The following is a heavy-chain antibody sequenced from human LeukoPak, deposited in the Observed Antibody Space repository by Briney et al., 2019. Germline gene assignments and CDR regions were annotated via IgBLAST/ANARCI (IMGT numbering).Heavy chain of an antibody. CDR1: GVSISSGSYC. CDR3: ARDFTYYYDSSAGDAFDI. V-gene: IGHV4-61*02. D-gene: IGHD3-22*01. Sequence: SQTLSLTCTVSGVSISSGSYCWSWIRHPAGKGLDWIARIYTSGSTNYNPSLKSRVTISVDTSKNQFSLKLSSVTAADTAVYYCARDFTYYYDSSAGDAFDIWGQGTMVTVSS. CDR2: IYTSGST. J-gene: IGHJ3*02.